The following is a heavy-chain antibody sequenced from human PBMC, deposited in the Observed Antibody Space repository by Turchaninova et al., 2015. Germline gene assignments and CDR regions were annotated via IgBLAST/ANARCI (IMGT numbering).Heavy chain of an antibody. CDR3: ARVGVAGYWFDP. CDR2: ISYSGST. CDR1: GGSVSSGSYY. V-gene: IGHV4-61*01. Sequence: GPGLVKPSETLSLTCSVSGGSVSSGSYYWGWIRQPPGKGLEWSGYISYSGSTNYNPSLKSRVTMSVDTSKNQFSLRLSSVTAADTAVYYWARVGVAGYWFDPWGQGTLVIVSS. D-gene: IGHD6-19*01. J-gene: IGHJ5*02.